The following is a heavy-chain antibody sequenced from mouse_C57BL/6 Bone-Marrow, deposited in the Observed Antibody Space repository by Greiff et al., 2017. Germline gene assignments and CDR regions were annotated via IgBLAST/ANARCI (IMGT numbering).Heavy chain of an antibody. CDR2: INPNYGTT. Sequence: EVKLMESGPELVKPGASVKISCKASGYSFTDYNMNWVKQSNGKSLEWIGVINPNYGTTSYNQKFKGKATLTVDQSSSTAYMQLNSLTSEDSAVYYCASVPRYGSSHWYFDVWGTGTTVTVSS. V-gene: IGHV1-39*01. D-gene: IGHD1-1*01. CDR3: ASVPRYGSSHWYFDV. CDR1: GYSFTDYN. J-gene: IGHJ1*03.